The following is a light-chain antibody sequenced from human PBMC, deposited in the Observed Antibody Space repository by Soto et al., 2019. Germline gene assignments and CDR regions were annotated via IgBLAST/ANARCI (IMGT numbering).Light chain of an antibody. V-gene: IGKV1-5*01. Sequence: DIQMTQSPSALSASVGDRVIITCRASQSITNYLNWYQHKPGQAPNLLIYHASTLESGVPSRFSGSGSGTEFTLTISSLQPDDFATYYCQQYNSYSFGQGTKVDI. CDR3: QQYNSYS. J-gene: IGKJ1*01. CDR1: QSITNY. CDR2: HAS.